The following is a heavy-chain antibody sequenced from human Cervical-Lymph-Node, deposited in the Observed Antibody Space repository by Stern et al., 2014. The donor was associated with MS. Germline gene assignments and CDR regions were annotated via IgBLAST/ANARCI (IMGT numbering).Heavy chain of an antibody. Sequence: QVQLGQSGAEVKKPGASVKVSCKASGYTFSDHYMHWVRQAPGQGLEWMGWINAKSGITNYAQKSQGRVTMTRDTSISTAYMELSSLRSDDTAVYYCARELNWNDIFTNVFDIWGQGTMVTVSS. V-gene: IGHV1-2*02. CDR1: GYTFSDHY. CDR3: ARELNWNDIFTNVFDI. D-gene: IGHD1-20*01. CDR2: INAKSGIT. J-gene: IGHJ3*02.